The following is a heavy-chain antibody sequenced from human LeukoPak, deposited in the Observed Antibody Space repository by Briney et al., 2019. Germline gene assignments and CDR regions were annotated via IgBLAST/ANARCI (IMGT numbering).Heavy chain of an antibody. J-gene: IGHJ6*02. D-gene: IGHD6-13*01. CDR1: GFTSSTAW. CDR2: IKQDGSEN. V-gene: IGHV3-7*01. CDR3: ASFLRQQLKPLETYGVDV. Sequence: GGSLTLSFEVSGFTSSTAWLTWVRQAPGKGLEWVANIKQDGSENFYVDSVKGRFTISRDNSKNSLYLQMNNLRVEDTAVYYCASFLRQQLKPLETYGVDVWGLGTTVTVSS.